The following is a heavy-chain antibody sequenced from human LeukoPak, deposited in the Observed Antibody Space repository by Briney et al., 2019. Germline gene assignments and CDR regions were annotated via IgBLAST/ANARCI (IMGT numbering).Heavy chain of an antibody. CDR1: GFTFSSYA. V-gene: IGHV3-23*01. Sequence: GGSLRLSCAASGFTFSSYAMSWVRQAPGKGLEWVSAISGSGGSTYYADSVKGRFTISRDNSKNTLYLQMNSLRAEDTAVYYCAKDYYDSSGYYLPRAFDIWGQGTMVTVSS. D-gene: IGHD3-22*01. J-gene: IGHJ3*02. CDR2: ISGSGGST. CDR3: AKDYYDSSGYYLPRAFDI.